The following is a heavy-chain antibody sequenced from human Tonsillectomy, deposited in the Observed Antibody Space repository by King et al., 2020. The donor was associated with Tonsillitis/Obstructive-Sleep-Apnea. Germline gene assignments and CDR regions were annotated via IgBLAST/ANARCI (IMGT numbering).Heavy chain of an antibody. D-gene: IGHD6-6*01. CDR1: GGSFSGYY. CDR2: INHSGST. CDR3: ARTDSGIAARLGWCDP. J-gene: IGHJ5*02. V-gene: IGHV4-34*01. Sequence: VQLQQWGAGLLKPSETLSLTCALYGGSFSGYYWSWIRPPPGTGLEWIGEINHSGSTNYNPSLKSRVTISVDTSKNQFSLQLTSVTAADTAVYYCARTDSGIAARLGWCDPWGQGTLVTVSS.